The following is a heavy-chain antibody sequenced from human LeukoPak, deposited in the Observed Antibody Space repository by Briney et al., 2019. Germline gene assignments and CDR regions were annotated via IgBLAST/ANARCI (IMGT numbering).Heavy chain of an antibody. CDR3: AKDRDPQRTPYYYDY. V-gene: IGHV3-30*18. CDR1: GFTFSSYG. CDR2: ISYDGSNK. J-gene: IGHJ4*02. D-gene: IGHD1/OR15-1a*01. Sequence: GGSLRLSCAASGFTFSSYGMNWVRQAPGKGLEWVAIISYDGSNKYYMDSVKGRFTISRDNSKNTLYLQMNSLRAEDTAVYYCAKDRDPQRTPYYYDYWGQGTLVTVSS.